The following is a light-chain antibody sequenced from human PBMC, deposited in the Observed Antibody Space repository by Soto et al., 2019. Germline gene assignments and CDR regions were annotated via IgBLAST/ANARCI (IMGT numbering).Light chain of an antibody. Sequence: QSVLTQPRSVSGSPGQSVTISCTGTSSDVGVYNYVSWYQKYPGKAPRLMISDVSKRPSGVPDRFSGSKSGNTASLTISGLQAEDDADYYCCSHAGSFTLVFGGGTQLTVL. V-gene: IGLV2-11*01. CDR1: SSDVGVYNY. CDR2: DVS. J-gene: IGLJ2*01. CDR3: CSHAGSFTLV.